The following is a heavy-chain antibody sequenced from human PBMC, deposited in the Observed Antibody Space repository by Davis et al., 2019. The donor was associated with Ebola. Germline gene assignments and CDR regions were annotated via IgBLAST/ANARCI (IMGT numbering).Heavy chain of an antibody. J-gene: IGHJ5*02. CDR1: GGSISSYY. V-gene: IGHV4-59*01. D-gene: IGHD3-16*01. CDR3: ARLSPLGLRLGETYNWFDP. CDR2: LFYGGSP. Sequence: MPSETLSLTCTVSGGSISSYYWTWIRQPPGKGLEWMGHLFYGGSPNYNPSLKSRVTMSLDTSKNQLSLRLISVTAADTAVYYCARLSPLGLRLGETYNWFDPWGPGTLVTVSS.